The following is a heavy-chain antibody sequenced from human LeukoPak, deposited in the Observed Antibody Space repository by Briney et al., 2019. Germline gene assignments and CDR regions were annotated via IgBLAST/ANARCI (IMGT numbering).Heavy chain of an antibody. CDR2: ITQSSDYI. J-gene: IGHJ4*02. V-gene: IGHV3-21*01. CDR3: ARDLNFYGSGRGVDY. D-gene: IGHD3-10*01. CDR1: GFTFSSYS. Sequence: PGGSLRLSCAASGFTFSSYSMNWVRQAPVKGLEWVSSITQSSDYIYYADSVKGRFIISRDNAKNSLYLQMNSLRAEDTAMYYCARDLNFYGSGRGVDYWSQGTLVTVSS.